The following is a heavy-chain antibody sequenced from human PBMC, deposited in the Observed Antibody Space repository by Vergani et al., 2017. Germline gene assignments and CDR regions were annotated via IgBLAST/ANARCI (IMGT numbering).Heavy chain of an antibody. CDR2: IYYSGST. Sequence: QVQLQESGPGLVKPSQTLSLTCTVSGGSISSGGYYWSWIRQHPGKGLEWSGYIYYSGSTYYNPSLKSLVTISVDTSKNQFSLKLSSVTAADTAVYYCARGKDYGDYVGTTYWFDPWGQGTLVTVSS. V-gene: IGHV4-31*01. J-gene: IGHJ5*02. D-gene: IGHD4-17*01. CDR3: ARGKDYGDYVGTTYWFDP. CDR1: GGSISSGGYY.